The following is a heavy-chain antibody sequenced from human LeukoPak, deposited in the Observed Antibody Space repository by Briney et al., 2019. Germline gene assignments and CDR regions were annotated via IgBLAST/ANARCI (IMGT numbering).Heavy chain of an antibody. CDR1: GGSISSSSYY. CDR2: IYYSGST. D-gene: IGHD3-22*01. CDR3: ARSRSLGYYYDSSGYSPGAFDI. J-gene: IGHJ3*02. Sequence: SETLSLTCTVPGGSISSSSYYWGWIRQPPGKGLEWIGSIYYSGSTYYNPSLKSRVTISVDTSKNQFSLKLSSVTAADTAVYYCARSRSLGYYYDSSGYSPGAFDIWGQGTMVTVSS. V-gene: IGHV4-39*07.